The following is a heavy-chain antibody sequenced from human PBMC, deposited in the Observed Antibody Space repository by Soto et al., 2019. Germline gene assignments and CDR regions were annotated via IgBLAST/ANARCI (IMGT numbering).Heavy chain of an antibody. J-gene: IGHJ3*02. Sequence: QVQLQESGPGLVKPSQTLSLTCTVSGGSISSGGYYWSWIRQHPGKGLEWIGYIYYSGSTYYNPSLKRRVTISVDTSKNQFPLKLSSVTAADTAVYYCARDADSDYGDLGNAFDIWGQGTMVTVSS. D-gene: IGHD4-17*01. CDR1: GGSISSGGYY. CDR2: IYYSGST. V-gene: IGHV4-31*03. CDR3: ARDADSDYGDLGNAFDI.